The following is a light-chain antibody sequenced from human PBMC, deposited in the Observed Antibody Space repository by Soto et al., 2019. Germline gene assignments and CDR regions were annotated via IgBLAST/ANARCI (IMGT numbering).Light chain of an antibody. V-gene: IGKV1-5*03. Sequence: DIQMTQSPSTLSASVGDRVTITCRASQSISSWLAGYQQKPGKAPKLLIYKASSLEGGVPSRFSGSGSGTDFTLTISSLQPDDFATYYCQQYHSYSLTFGGGTKVDIK. CDR3: QQYHSYSLT. J-gene: IGKJ4*01. CDR2: KAS. CDR1: QSISSW.